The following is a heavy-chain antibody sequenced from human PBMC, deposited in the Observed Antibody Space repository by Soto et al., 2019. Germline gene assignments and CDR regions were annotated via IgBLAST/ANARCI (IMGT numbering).Heavy chain of an antibody. V-gene: IGHV4-34*01. J-gene: IGHJ4*02. CDR3: ARAATFYIWGSYRYDY. Sequence: SETLSLTCAVYGGSFSGYYLSWIRQPPGKGLEWIGEINHSGSTNYNPSLKSRVTISVDTSKNQFSLKLSSVTAADTAVYYCARAATFYIWGSYRYDYWGQGTLVTVSS. CDR2: INHSGST. D-gene: IGHD3-16*02. CDR1: GGSFSGYY.